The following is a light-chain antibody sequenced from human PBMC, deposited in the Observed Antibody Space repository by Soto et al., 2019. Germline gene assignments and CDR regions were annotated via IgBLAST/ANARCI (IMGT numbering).Light chain of an antibody. CDR2: MNN. CDR1: RSNIGSSI. J-gene: IGLJ3*02. V-gene: IGLV1-47*01. CDR3: VAWDDDLSARV. Sequence: QSVLTQPPSLSGTPGQTVTISCLGSRSNIGSSIVHWYQQLPGTAPKHLIYMNNQRPAGVPDRFSGSKSGTSASLVISALRSEDEADYYCVAWDDDLSARVFGGGTKRTVL.